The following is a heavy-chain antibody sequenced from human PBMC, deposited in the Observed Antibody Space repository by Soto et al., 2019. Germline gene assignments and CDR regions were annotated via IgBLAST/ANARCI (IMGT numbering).Heavy chain of an antibody. CDR2: ISAYNGNT. D-gene: IGHD3-3*01. J-gene: IGHJ6*02. CDR1: GYTFTSYG. V-gene: IGHV1-18*01. CDR3: ARRSDDFWSGYRYYYYYGMDV. Sequence: QVQLVQSGAEVKKPGASVKVSCKASGYTFTSYGISWVRQAPGQGLEWVGWISAYNGNTNYAQKLQGRVTMTTDTSTSTAYMELRSLRSDDTAVYYCARRSDDFWSGYRYYYYYGMDVWGQGTTVTVSS.